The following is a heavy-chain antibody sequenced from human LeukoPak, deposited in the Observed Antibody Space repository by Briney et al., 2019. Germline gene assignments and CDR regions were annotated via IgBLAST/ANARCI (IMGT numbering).Heavy chain of an antibody. CDR3: ARGDIVVVPAALPDY. CDR1: GYTFTSYG. D-gene: IGHD2-2*01. Sequence: ASAKVSCKASGYTFTSYGISWVRQAPGQGLEWMGWISAYNGNTNYAQKLQGRVTMTTDTSTSTAYMELRSLRSDDTAVYYCARGDIVVVPAALPDYWGQGTLVTVSS. J-gene: IGHJ4*02. CDR2: ISAYNGNT. V-gene: IGHV1-18*01.